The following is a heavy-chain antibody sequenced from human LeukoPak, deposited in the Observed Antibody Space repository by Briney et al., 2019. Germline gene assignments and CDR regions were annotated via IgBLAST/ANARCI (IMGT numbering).Heavy chain of an antibody. V-gene: IGHV3-74*01. CDR1: GFTFTNHW. CDR2: INSDGSST. J-gene: IGHJ6*02. D-gene: IGHD6-13*01. CDR3: ARAISHSNYGVDV. Sequence: GGSLRLSCAASGFTFTNHWMHWVRQAPGKGLVGVSRINSDGSSTSFADSVKGRFTISRDNAKNTLYLQMNSLRAEDTAVYYCARAISHSNYGVDVWGQGTTVTVSS.